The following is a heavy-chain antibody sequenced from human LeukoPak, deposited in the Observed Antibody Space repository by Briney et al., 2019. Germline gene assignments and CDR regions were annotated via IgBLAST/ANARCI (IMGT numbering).Heavy chain of an antibody. CDR2: INTNTGNP. CDR3: ASGETYYYGSGSTPYYYYGMDV. D-gene: IGHD3-10*01. Sequence: GASVKVSCKASGYTFTSYAMNWVRQAPGQGLEWMGWINTNTGNPTYAQGFTGRFVFSLDTSVSTAYLQICSLKAEDTAVYYCASGETYYYGSGSTPYYYYGMDVWGEGTTVTVSS. J-gene: IGHJ6*04. CDR1: GYTFTSYA. V-gene: IGHV7-4-1*01.